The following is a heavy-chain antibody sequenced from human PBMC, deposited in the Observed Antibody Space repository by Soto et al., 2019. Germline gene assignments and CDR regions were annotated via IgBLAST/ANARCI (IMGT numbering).Heavy chain of an antibody. J-gene: IGHJ4*02. Sequence: GASVKVSCKASGYTFTGYYMHWVRQAPGHGLEWMGWINPNSGGTNYAQKFQGRVTMTRDTSISTAYMELSRLRSDDTAVYYCARDKYYDSSGYYYFDYWGQGTLVTVSS. V-gene: IGHV1-2*02. CDR2: INPNSGGT. CDR1: GYTFTGYY. CDR3: ARDKYYDSSGYYYFDY. D-gene: IGHD3-22*01.